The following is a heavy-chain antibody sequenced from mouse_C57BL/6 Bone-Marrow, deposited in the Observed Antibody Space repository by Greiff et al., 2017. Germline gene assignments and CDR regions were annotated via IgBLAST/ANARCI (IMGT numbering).Heavy chain of an antibody. J-gene: IGHJ4*01. V-gene: IGHV1-9*01. Sequence: QVQLQQSGAELMKPGASVTLSCKATGYTFTGYWIEWVKQRPGHGLEWIGEILPGSGSTNYNEKFKGKATFTADTSSNTAYMQLSSLTTEDSAIYYCARETMITTIYYYAMDYWGQGTSVTVSS. CDR2: ILPGSGST. CDR3: ARETMITTIYYYAMDY. D-gene: IGHD2-4*01. CDR1: GYTFTGYW.